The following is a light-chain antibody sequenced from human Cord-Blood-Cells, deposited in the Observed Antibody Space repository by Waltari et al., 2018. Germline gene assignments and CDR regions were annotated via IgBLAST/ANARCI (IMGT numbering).Light chain of an antibody. CDR2: DVS. J-gene: IGLJ3*02. V-gene: IGLV2-14*03. CDR3: SSYTSSSTWV. Sequence: QSALTQPASVSGSPGQLITISCTGTSSDVGGYNYASWYQQHPGKAPKLMIYDVSNRPSGVSNLFSGSKSGNTASLTIAGRQAEDEADYYGSSYTSSSTWVFGGGTKLTVL. CDR1: SSDVGGYNY.